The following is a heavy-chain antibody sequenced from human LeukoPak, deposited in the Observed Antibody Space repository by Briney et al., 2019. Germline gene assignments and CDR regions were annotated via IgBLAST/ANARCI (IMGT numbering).Heavy chain of an antibody. CDR2: IYPGDSDT. CDR3: ARRSDSGSYSY. Sequence: GESLQISCQGSGYSFTSYWIGWVRPMPGKGLEWMGIIYPGDSDTRYSPSFQGQVTISADKSISTAYLQWSSLKASDTAVYYCARRSDSGSYSYWGQGTLVTVSS. D-gene: IGHD3-10*01. J-gene: IGHJ4*02. CDR1: GYSFTSYW. V-gene: IGHV5-51*01.